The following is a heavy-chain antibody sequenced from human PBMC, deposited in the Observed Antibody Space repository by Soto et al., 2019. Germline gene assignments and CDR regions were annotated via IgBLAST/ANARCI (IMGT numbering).Heavy chain of an antibody. Sequence: GGSLRLSCAASGFTFSSYSMNWVRQAPGKGLEWVSSISSSSSYIYYADSVKGRFTISRDNAKNSLYLQMNSLRAEDTAVYYCASMVLWWYFGCWGQGTLVTVSS. CDR2: ISSSSSYI. CDR3: ASMVLWWYFGC. CDR1: GFTFSSYS. J-gene: IGHJ4*02. V-gene: IGHV3-21*01. D-gene: IGHD3-10*01.